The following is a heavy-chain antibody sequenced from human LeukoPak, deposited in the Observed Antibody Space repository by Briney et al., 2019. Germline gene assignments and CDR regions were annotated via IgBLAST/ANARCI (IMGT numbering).Heavy chain of an antibody. V-gene: IGHV1-69*13. Sequence: SVKVSCKASGYTFTGYYMRWVRQAPGQGLEWMGGIIPIFGTANYAQKFQGRVTITADESTSTAYMELSSLRSEDTAVYYCASYSYYGSGYDYWGQGTLVTVSS. CDR3: ASYSYYGSGYDY. CDR2: IIPIFGTA. CDR1: GYTFTGYY. J-gene: IGHJ4*02. D-gene: IGHD3-10*01.